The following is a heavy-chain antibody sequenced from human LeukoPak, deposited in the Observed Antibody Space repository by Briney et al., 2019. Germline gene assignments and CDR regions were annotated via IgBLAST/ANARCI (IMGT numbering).Heavy chain of an antibody. D-gene: IGHD3-10*01. J-gene: IGHJ4*02. CDR2: ISGSGGST. Sequence: GGSLRLSCAASGFTFSSYAMSWVRQAPGKGLEWVSAISGSGGSTYYADSVRGRFTISRDNSKNTLYLQMNSLRAEDTAVYYCATMVRGVRFDYWGQGTLVTVSS. CDR3: ATMVRGVRFDY. CDR1: GFTFSSYA. V-gene: IGHV3-23*01.